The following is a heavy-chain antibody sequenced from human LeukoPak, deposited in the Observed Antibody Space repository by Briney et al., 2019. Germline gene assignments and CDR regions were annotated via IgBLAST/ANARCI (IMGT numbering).Heavy chain of an antibody. J-gene: IGHJ4*02. CDR2: IYYSGST. D-gene: IGHD3-16*02. Sequence: SETLSLTCTVSGGSISSYYWSWIRQPPGKGLEWIGYIYYSGSTNFNPSLKSRVTISVDTSKNQFSLKLSSVTAADTAVYYCARASTYYDYVWGSYRPNPYYFDYWGQGTLVTVSS. CDR3: ARASTYYDYVWGSYRPNPYYFDY. CDR1: GGSISSYY. V-gene: IGHV4-59*01.